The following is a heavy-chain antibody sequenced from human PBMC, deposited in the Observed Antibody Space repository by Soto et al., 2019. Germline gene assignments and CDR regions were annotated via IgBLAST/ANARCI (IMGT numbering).Heavy chain of an antibody. J-gene: IGHJ6*02. D-gene: IGHD3-3*01. CDR3: ARDQGAIRFLEWLSPNRVYGMDV. CDR2: IWYDGSNK. V-gene: IGHV3-33*01. Sequence: GGSLRLSCAASGFTFSSYGMHWVRQAPGKGLEWVAVIWYDGSNKYYADSVKGRFTISRDNSKNTLYLQMNSLRAEDTAVYYCARDQGAIRFLEWLSPNRVYGMDVWGQGTTVTVSS. CDR1: GFTFSSYG.